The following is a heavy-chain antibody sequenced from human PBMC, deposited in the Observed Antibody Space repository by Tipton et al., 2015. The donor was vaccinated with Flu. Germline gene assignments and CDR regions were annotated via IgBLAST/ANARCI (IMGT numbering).Heavy chain of an antibody. Sequence: SLRLSCAASGFKFSDYWMSWVRQAPGKGLEWVANIKADGSEENYADAVKGRFTISRDNAKSPLSLQMNSLRDEDTAVYYCATTRLCDNWGQGTLVTVSS. CDR2: IKADGSEE. D-gene: IGHD6-6*01. V-gene: IGHV3-7*01. J-gene: IGHJ4*02. CDR1: GFKFSDYW. CDR3: ATTRLCDN.